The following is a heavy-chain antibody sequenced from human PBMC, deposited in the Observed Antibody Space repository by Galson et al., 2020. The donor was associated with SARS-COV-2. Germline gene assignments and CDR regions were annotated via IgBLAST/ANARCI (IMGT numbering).Heavy chain of an antibody. CDR2: IYPGGTT. Sequence: GGSMRLSCAASGFIVSTNYMSWVRQAPGKGLEWVSVIYPGGTTYYADSVKGRFTISRDNSKNTLYLQMNSLRAEDTAVYYCARDRSSTHMDGWGKGTTVTVSS. CDR1: GFIVSTNY. CDR3: ARDRSSTHMDG. V-gene: IGHV3-53*01. D-gene: IGHD6-6*01. J-gene: IGHJ6*03.